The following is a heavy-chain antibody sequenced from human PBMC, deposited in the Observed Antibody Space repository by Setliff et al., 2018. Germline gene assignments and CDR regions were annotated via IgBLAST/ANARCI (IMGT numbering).Heavy chain of an antibody. J-gene: IGHJ4*02. CDR1: GYTFSNFY. CDR2: INIGGGST. V-gene: IGHV1-46*01. Sequence: ASVKVSCKTSGYTFSNFYMYWVRQAPGQGLECMGIINIGGGSTSLPQKFQDRVAMTRDMSTSTVYIELSSLRSEGTAVYYCVRAGMASVGRKGVFEYWGQGTLVTVSS. D-gene: IGHD1-26*01. CDR3: VRAGMASVGRKGVFEY.